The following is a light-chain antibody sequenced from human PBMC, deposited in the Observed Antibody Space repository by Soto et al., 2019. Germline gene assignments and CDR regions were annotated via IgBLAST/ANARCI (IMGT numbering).Light chain of an antibody. Sequence: ILMTQSPPTLSASLGDRVIITCRASQDISGWLAWYQQKPGKAPKLLVFDASSLEEGVPSRFSGSGSGTEFTLTVSNLQSDDFATYYCQHYSTRSGVTFGGGTKVDIK. CDR3: QHYSTRSGVT. CDR1: QDISGW. J-gene: IGKJ4*01. CDR2: DAS. V-gene: IGKV1-5*01.